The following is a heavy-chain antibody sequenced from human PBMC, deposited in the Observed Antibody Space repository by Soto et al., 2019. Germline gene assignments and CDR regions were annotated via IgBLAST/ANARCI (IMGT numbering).Heavy chain of an antibody. CDR1: GFPFGENA. D-gene: IGHD6-19*01. CDR2: ISDSGATT. V-gene: IGHV3-23*01. CDR3: AKEDTSSGSLDY. Sequence: VESLIISCAASGFPFGENAMSWVRQAPGKGLEWVSGISDSGATTYYADSVRGRFTISRDNSKNTLYLQMKSLRAEDSASYYCAKEDTSSGSLDYWGQGALVTVSS. J-gene: IGHJ4*02.